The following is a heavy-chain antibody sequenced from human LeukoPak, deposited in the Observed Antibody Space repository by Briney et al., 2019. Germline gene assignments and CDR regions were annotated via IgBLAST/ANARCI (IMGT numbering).Heavy chain of an antibody. Sequence: GGSLRLSCAASGFTFRTYAMSWVRQAPGKGLEWVSSISDSGGRTYYADSVKGRFTISRDNSKNTLYLQINSLRAEDTAVYYCATRGYCSGTSCYAPQPWGQGTLVTVSS. D-gene: IGHD2-2*01. J-gene: IGHJ5*02. V-gene: IGHV3-23*01. CDR2: ISDSGGRT. CDR1: GFTFRTYA. CDR3: ATRGYCSGTSCYAPQP.